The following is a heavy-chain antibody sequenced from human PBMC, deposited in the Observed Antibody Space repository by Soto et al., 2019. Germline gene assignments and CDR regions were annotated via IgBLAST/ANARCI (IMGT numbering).Heavy chain of an antibody. J-gene: IGHJ5*02. CDR3: AKGTYDFCSGYYKNWFDP. V-gene: IGHV3-30*18. Sequence: GGSLRLSCAASGFIFNDYGMHWVRQAPGKGLEWVAVIAYDGSNEYYGDSVKGRFTIARDNSKNTLYLQMNSLRAEDTAVYYCAKGTYDFCSGYYKNWFDPWGQGTLVTVSS. CDR2: IAYDGSNE. CDR1: GFIFNDYG. D-gene: IGHD3-3*01.